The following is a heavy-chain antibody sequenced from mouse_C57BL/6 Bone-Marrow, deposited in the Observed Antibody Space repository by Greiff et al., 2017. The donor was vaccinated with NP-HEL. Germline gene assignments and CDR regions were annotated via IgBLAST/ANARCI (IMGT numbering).Heavy chain of an antibody. J-gene: IGHJ3*01. Sequence: QVQLQQSGAELVKPGASVKMSCKASGYTFTSYWITWVKQRPGQGLEWIGDIYPGSGSTNYTEKFKSKATLTVDTSSSTAYMQLSSLTSEDSAVYYCARAYDGTPWGFACWGQGTLVTVSA. V-gene: IGHV1-55*01. CDR2: IYPGSGST. CDR1: GYTFTSYW. CDR3: ARAYDGTPWGFAC. D-gene: IGHD2-3*01.